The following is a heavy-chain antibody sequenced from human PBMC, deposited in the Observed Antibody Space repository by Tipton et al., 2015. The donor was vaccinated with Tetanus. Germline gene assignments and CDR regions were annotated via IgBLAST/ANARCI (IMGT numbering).Heavy chain of an antibody. CDR2: IKQDGSAL. D-gene: IGHD3-16*01. J-gene: IGHJ3*02. CDR3: ARAISSRWGKHDAFDI. Sequence: SLILSCAASGFTFSNYCMTWVRQAPGKGLEWVANIKQDGSALYYVDSVKGRFTFSRDNAKNSLYLQVNTLRVEDTAVYFCARAISSRWGKHDAFDIWGQGTTVAVSS. CDR1: GFTFSNYC. V-gene: IGHV3-7*01.